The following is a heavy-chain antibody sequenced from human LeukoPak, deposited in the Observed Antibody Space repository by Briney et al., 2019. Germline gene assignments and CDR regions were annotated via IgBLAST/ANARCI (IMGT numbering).Heavy chain of an antibody. J-gene: IGHJ3*01. CDR2: DYYAGSA. CDR3: ARDRSTVTPPRPDTFDL. V-gene: IGHV4-38-2*02. Sequence: GSLRLSCAASGFTFSDYSMSWIRQPPGKGLEWIGSDYYAGSAYYNPSLKSRVTISIDTSTNQFSLKVTSVTAADTAVYYCARDRSTVTPPRPDTFDLWGQGTMVTVSS. CDR1: GFTFSDYS. D-gene: IGHD4-17*01.